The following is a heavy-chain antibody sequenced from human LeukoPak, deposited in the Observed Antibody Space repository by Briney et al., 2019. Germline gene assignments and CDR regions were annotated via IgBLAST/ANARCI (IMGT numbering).Heavy chain of an antibody. CDR2: IHPGDSDI. CDR1: GYSFTSYW. V-gene: IGHV5-51*01. CDR3: ARHGPGTASAYNWFGP. D-gene: IGHD2-8*02. J-gene: IGHJ5*02. Sequence: GESLKISCQGSGYSFTSYWIGWVRQMPGKGLEWVGNIHPGDSDIRYSPSFQGQVTISADKSINTAYLQWSSLKASDSAMYYCARHGPGTASAYNWFGPWGQGTLVTVSS.